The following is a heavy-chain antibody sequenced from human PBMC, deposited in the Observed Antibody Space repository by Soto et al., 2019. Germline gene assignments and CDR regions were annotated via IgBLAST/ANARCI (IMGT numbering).Heavy chain of an antibody. CDR1: GGSISSSSYY. J-gene: IGHJ4*02. V-gene: IGHV4-39*02. CDR3: ARDDYGGNSEDY. Sequence: PSETLSLTCSVSGGSISSSSYYWGWIHQPPGKGLEWIGSIYYSGSTYYNPSLKSRVTISVDTSKNQFSLKLSSVTAADTAVYYCARDDYGGNSEDYWGQGTLVTVSS. CDR2: IYYSGST. D-gene: IGHD4-17*01.